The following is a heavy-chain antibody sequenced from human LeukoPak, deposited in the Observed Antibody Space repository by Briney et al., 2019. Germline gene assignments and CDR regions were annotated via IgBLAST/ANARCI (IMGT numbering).Heavy chain of an antibody. CDR3: ARGRGLYSGYRNNWFDP. CDR1: GGSISSGSYY. Sequence: SETLSLTCTVSGGSISSGSYYWSWIRQPAGKGLEWIGRIYTSGSTYYNPSLKSRVTISVDTSKNQFSLKLSSVTAADTAVYYCARGRGLYSGYRNNWFDPWGQGTLVTVSS. J-gene: IGHJ5*02. CDR2: IYTSGST. D-gene: IGHD5-12*01. V-gene: IGHV4-61*02.